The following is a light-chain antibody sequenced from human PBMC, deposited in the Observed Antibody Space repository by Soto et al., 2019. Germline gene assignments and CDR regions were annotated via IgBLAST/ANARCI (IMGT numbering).Light chain of an antibody. CDR1: QSVGNS. CDR2: DTY. Sequence: EIVMTQSPATLSLSPGERATLSCRASQSVGNSLAWYQLKPGQVPRLLIFDTYTRATGTPARFSGSGSGAEFTLTISSLQSEDFAVYYCQHRSNWLAFGGGTKVEIK. CDR3: QHRSNWLA. J-gene: IGKJ4*01. V-gene: IGKV3-15*01.